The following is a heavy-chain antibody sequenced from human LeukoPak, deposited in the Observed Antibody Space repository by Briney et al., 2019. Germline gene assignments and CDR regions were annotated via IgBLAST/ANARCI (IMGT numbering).Heavy chain of an antibody. J-gene: IGHJ5*02. CDR1: GFIFSSYE. Sequence: PGGSLRLSCAASGFIFSSYEMSWVRQAPGKGLEWVSYISSSGRTMYYADSVKGRFTVSRDNAKNSLFLEMSSLRGEDTAFYYCARATASDSSGVHLNWFDTWGQGTRVTVSS. CDR3: ARATASDSSGVHLNWFDT. V-gene: IGHV3-48*03. CDR2: ISSSGRTM. D-gene: IGHD3-22*01.